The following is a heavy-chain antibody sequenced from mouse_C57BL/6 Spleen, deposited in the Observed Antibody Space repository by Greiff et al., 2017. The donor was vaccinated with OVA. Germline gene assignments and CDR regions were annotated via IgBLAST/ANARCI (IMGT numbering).Heavy chain of an antibody. V-gene: IGHV1-69*01. CDR1: GYTFTSYW. CDR3: ARFGAYYFDY. CDR2: IDPSASYT. Sequence: QVQLQQPGAELVMPGASVKLSCKASGYTFTSYWMHWVKQRPGQGLEWIGEIDPSASYTNYNQKFKGKSTLTVDKSSSTAYMQLSSLTSEDSAVYYCARFGAYYFDYWGQGTTLTVSS. J-gene: IGHJ2*01.